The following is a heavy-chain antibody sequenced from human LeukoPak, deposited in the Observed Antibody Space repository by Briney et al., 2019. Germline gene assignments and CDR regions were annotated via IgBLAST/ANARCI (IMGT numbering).Heavy chain of an antibody. CDR3: ARNSLGFSY. D-gene: IGHD3-16*01. J-gene: IGHJ4*02. CDR1: GYTFTGYY. V-gene: IGHV1-2*02. CDR2: INPNSGGT. Sequence: EASVKVSCKASGYTFTGYYMHWVRQAPGQGLEWMGWINPNSGGTNYAQKFQGRVTLTRDTSISTAYMEVSSLTSEDTAVYYCARNSLGFSYWGQGTLVTVSS.